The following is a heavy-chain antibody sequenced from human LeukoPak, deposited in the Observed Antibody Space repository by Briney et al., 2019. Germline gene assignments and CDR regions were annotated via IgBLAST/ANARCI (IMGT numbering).Heavy chain of an antibody. CDR3: AREGPGFGRPGAFDI. D-gene: IGHD3-10*01. V-gene: IGHV4-59*12. CDR2: IYYSGST. CDR1: GGSISSYY. Sequence: SETLSLTCTVSGGSISSYYWSWIRQPPGKGLEWIGYIYYSGSTNYNPSLKSRVTISVDKSKNQFSLKLSSVTAADTAVYYCAREGPGFGRPGAFDIWGQGTMVTVSS. J-gene: IGHJ3*02.